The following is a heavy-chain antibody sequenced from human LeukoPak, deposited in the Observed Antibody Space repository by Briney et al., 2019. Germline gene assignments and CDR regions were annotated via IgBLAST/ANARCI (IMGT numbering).Heavy chain of an antibody. D-gene: IGHD5-18*01. J-gene: IGHJ6*03. V-gene: IGHV1-69*02. Sequence: EASVKVSCKASGGTFSSYTISWVRQAPGQGLELMGRIIPILGIANYAQKFQGRVTITADKSTGTAYMELSSLRSEDTAVYYCARGNQLWLPHRYYYYMDVWGKGTTVTVSS. CDR1: GGTFSSYT. CDR2: IIPILGIA. CDR3: ARGNQLWLPHRYYYYMDV.